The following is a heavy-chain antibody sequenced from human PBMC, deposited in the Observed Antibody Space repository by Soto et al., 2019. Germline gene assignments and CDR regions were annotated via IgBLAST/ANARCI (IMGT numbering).Heavy chain of an antibody. D-gene: IGHD3-10*01. CDR3: ARAGSGSYYGSDYYYYYGMDV. V-gene: IGHV1-69*01. CDR2: IIPIFGTA. CDR1: GGTFSSYA. Sequence: QVQLVQSGAEVKKPGSSVKVSCKASGGTFSSYAISWVRQAPGQGLEWMGGIIPIFGTANYAQKFQGRVTITADESTSTAYMELSSLRSEDTAVYYCARAGSGSYYGSDYYYYYGMDVWGQGTTVTVSS. J-gene: IGHJ6*02.